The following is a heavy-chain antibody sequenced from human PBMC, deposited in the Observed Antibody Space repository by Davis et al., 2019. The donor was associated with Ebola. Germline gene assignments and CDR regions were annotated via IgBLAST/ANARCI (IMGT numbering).Heavy chain of an antibody. CDR1: GFTLSRHG. CDR2: ISSSSSYI. Sequence: PGGSLRLSCAASGFTLSRHGMNWVRQAPGKGLEWVSSISSSSSYIYYADSVKGRFTISRDNAKNSLYLQMNSLRAEDTAVYYCARTGHYYYYMDVWGKGTTVTVSS. V-gene: IGHV3-21*01. D-gene: IGHD3-9*01. J-gene: IGHJ6*03. CDR3: ARTGHYYYYMDV.